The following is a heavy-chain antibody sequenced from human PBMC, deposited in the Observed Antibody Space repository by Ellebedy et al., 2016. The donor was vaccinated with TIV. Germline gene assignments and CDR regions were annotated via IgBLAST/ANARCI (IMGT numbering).Heavy chain of an antibody. Sequence: SETLSLXCAVYGGSFSGYYWSWIRQPPGKGLEWIGEINHSGSTNYNPSLKSRVTISVDTSKNQFSLKLSSVTAADTAVYYCARGIAAAGTSVYWGQGTLVTVSS. J-gene: IGHJ4*02. CDR3: ARGIAAAGTSVY. D-gene: IGHD6-13*01. V-gene: IGHV4-34*01. CDR1: GGSFSGYY. CDR2: INHSGST.